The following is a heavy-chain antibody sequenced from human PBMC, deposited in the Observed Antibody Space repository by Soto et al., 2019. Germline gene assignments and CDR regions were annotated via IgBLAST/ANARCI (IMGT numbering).Heavy chain of an antibody. CDR1: GGSISSGDYY. J-gene: IGHJ3*02. CDR3: GRTYYDFWSGYYSAFDI. V-gene: IGHV4-30-4*01. Sequence: QVQLQESGPGLVKPSQTLSLTCTVSGGSISSGDYYWSWILQPPVKGLERIGYLYYSGSTYYNPSLKSRVTISVDTSQNQFSLKLSSVTAADTAVYYWGRTYYDFWSGYYSAFDIWGQGTMVTVSS. CDR2: LYYSGST. D-gene: IGHD3-3*01.